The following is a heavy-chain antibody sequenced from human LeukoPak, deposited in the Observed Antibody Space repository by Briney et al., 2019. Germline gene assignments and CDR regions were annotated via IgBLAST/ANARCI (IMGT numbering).Heavy chain of an antibody. CDR3: AKDAFRYSGYDDNTVFGY. J-gene: IGHJ4*02. D-gene: IGHD5-12*01. Sequence: GGSLRLSCAASGFTFSSYGMHWVRQAPGKGLEWVAVISYDGSNEYYADSVKGRFTISRDNSKNTLYLQMNSLRAEDTAVYYCAKDAFRYSGYDDNTVFGYWGQGTLVTVSS. CDR2: ISYDGSNE. V-gene: IGHV3-30*18. CDR1: GFTFSSYG.